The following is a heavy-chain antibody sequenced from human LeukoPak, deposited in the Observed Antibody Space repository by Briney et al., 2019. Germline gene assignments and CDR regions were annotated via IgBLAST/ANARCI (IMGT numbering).Heavy chain of an antibody. V-gene: IGHV3-48*01. CDR2: ISSSSSTI. CDR1: GFTLSSYS. Sequence: GGPLRLSCAASGFTLSSYSMNWVRQAPGKGLEWVSYISSSSSTIYYADSVKGRFTISRDNAKNSLYLQMNSLRAEDTAVYYCARESAAGRTPFDYRGQGTLVTVSS. J-gene: IGHJ4*02. D-gene: IGHD6-13*01. CDR3: ARESAAGRTPFDY.